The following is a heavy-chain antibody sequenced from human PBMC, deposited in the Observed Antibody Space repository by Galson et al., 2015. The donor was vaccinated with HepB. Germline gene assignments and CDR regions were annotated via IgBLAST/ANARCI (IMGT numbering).Heavy chain of an antibody. CDR1: GYTFTSYY. J-gene: IGHJ6*03. CDR2: INPSGGST. CDR3: ARAEYSSSSGGLDYYYYYMDV. Sequence: SVKVSCKASGYTFTSYYMHWVRQAPGQGLEWMGIINPSGGSTSYAQKFQGRVTMTRDTSTSTVYMELSSLRSEDTAVYYCARAEYSSSSGGLDYYYYYMDVWGKGTTVTVSS. D-gene: IGHD6-6*01. V-gene: IGHV1-46*03.